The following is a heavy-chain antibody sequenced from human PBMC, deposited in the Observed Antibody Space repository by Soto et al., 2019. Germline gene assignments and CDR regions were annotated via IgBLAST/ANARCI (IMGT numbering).Heavy chain of an antibody. V-gene: IGHV3-23*01. CDR2: ISGSGGST. J-gene: IGHJ3*02. D-gene: IGHD6-6*01. CDR1: GFTFSSYA. CDR3: ANMVGQLVRDVLKGSEVRAPKEDAFDI. Sequence: GGSLRLSCAASGFTFSSYAMSWVRQAPGKGLEWVSAISGSGGSTYYADSVKGRFTISRDNSKNTLYLQMNRLRAEDTAVYYCANMVGQLVRDVLKGSEVRAPKEDAFDIWGQGTMVTVTS.